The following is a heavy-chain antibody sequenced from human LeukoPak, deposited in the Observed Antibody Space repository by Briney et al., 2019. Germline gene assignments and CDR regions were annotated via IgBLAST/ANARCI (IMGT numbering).Heavy chain of an antibody. Sequence: ASVTVSCKASGYTFTSYDINWVRQATGQGLEWMGWMNPNSGNTGYAQKFQGRVTMTRNTSISTAYMELSSLRSEDTAVYYCARGRAGNYDILTGYYNYWGQGTLVTVSS. CDR3: ARGRAGNYDILTGYYNY. CDR2: MNPNSGNT. CDR1: GYTFTSYD. J-gene: IGHJ4*02. D-gene: IGHD3-9*01. V-gene: IGHV1-8*01.